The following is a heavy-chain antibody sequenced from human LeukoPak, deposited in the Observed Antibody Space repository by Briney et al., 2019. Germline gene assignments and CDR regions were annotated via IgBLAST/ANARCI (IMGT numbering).Heavy chain of an antibody. Sequence: GASVKVSCKASGGTFSSYAISWVRQAPGQGLEWMGGIIPIFGTANYAQKFQGRVTITADESTSTAYMELSSLRSEDTAVYYCTRYDSSGYYYGMDVWGQGTTVTVSS. J-gene: IGHJ6*02. CDR1: GGTFSSYA. CDR3: TRYDSSGYYYGMDV. CDR2: IIPIFGTA. D-gene: IGHD3-22*01. V-gene: IGHV1-69*13.